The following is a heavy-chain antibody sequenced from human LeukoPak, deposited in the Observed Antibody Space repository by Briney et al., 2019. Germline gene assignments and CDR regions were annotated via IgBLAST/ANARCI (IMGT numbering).Heavy chain of an antibody. CDR1: GFTFDDYA. D-gene: IGHD2-2*01. J-gene: IGHJ3*02. CDR2: ISWNSGSI. CDR3: AKGSTIVVVSAFDI. V-gene: IGHV3-9*03. Sequence: PGGSLRLSCAASGFTFDDYAMHWVRQAPGKGLEWVSGISWNSGSIGYADSVKGRFTISRDNAKNSLYLQMNSLRAEDMALYYCAKGSTIVVVSAFDIWGQGTMVTVSS.